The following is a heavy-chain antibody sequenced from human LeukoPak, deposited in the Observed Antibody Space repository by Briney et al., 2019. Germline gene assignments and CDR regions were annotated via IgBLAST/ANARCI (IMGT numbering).Heavy chain of an antibody. Sequence: DRSLRLSCSASGFIFNDYAMHWVRQVPGKGLEWVSGISWHSGNIAYADSVKGRFTISRDNSKNTLYLQMNSLRAEDTAVYYCAKASGADYYGMDVWGQGTTVTVSS. CDR3: AKASGADYYGMDV. J-gene: IGHJ6*02. CDR2: ISWHSGNI. V-gene: IGHV3-9*01. D-gene: IGHD3-10*01. CDR1: GFIFNDYA.